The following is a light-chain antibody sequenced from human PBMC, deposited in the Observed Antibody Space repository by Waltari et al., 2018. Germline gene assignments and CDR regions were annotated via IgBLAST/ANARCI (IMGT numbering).Light chain of an antibody. V-gene: IGLV2-14*01. Sequence: QSALTQPASVSGSPGQSVTIFCAGTSNDVGGYNSVSWYQEHPGQAPRVIIYDVSARPSGVSDRLSGSKSGNAASLTISGRQAEEEADYYCSSQSSNDVVLFGGGTKLTVL. CDR1: SNDVGGYNS. CDR2: DVS. J-gene: IGLJ2*01. CDR3: SSQSSNDVVL.